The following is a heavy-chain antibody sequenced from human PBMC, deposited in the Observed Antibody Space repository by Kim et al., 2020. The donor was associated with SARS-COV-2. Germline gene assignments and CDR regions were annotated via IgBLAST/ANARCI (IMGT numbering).Heavy chain of an antibody. CDR3: ARGSLRFDTNGPMGDY. J-gene: IGHJ4*02. Sequence: GGSLRLSCAASGFTFSSYNMNWVRQAPGKGLEWVAFLTSSSSNIYYADSVKGRFTISRDNAKNTLYLQMNSLRAEDTAVYYCARGSLRFDTNGPMGDYWGQGTLGTVSS. V-gene: IGHV3-21*04. CDR1: GFTFSSYN. D-gene: IGHD2-8*01. CDR2: LTSSSSNI.